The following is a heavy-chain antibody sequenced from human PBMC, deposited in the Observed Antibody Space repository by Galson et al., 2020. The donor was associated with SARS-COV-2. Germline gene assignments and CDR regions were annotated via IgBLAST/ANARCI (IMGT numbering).Heavy chain of an antibody. Sequence: ASETLSLTCSVSGGSVYSSDHYWGWIRQPPGKGLEWIGSIYHSGRSYYNPSLKSPVTMSVDTSKNQFSLTLRSVTATDTAVYYCARQVATTTFDCWGQGTHVTVSS. J-gene: IGHJ4*02. CDR3: ARQVATTTFDC. D-gene: IGHD5-12*01. CDR2: IYHSGRS. V-gene: IGHV4-39*01. CDR1: GGSVYSSDHY.